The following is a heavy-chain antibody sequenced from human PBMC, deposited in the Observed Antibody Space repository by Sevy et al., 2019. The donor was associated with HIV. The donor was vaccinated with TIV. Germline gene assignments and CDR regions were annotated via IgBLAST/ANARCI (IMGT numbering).Heavy chain of an antibody. CDR1: RFTFSTYA. CDR3: ARDPGNSGNY. D-gene: IGHD1-1*01. Sequence: GGSLRLSCAASRFTFSTYAMHWLRQAPGKGLEWVAVISHDERTTYYADSVKGRFTISRDNSKNTLYLQMDSLRPEDTTIYYCARDPGNSGNYWGQGTLVTVSS. V-gene: IGHV3-30*04. J-gene: IGHJ4*02. CDR2: ISHDERTT.